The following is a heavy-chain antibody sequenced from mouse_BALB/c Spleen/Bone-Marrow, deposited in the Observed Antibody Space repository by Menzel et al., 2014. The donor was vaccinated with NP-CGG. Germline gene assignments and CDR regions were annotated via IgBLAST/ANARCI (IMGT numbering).Heavy chain of an antibody. V-gene: IGHV1S132*01. Sequence: VQLQQSGAELVKPGASVKLSCKTSGYTFTSYWIQWVKQRPGQGLGWIGEIFPGTGTTYYNEKFKGKATLTIDTSSSTAYMQLSSLPSEDSAVYFCASRDSSGYVPDYWGQGTTPTVSS. CDR3: ASRDSSGYVPDY. J-gene: IGHJ2*01. CDR2: IFPGTGTT. CDR1: GYTFTSYW. D-gene: IGHD3-2*01.